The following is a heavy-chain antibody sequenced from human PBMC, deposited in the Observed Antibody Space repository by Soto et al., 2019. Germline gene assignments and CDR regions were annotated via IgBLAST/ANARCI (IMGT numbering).Heavy chain of an antibody. D-gene: IGHD2-21*02. CDR1: GVSVTRYT. CDR2: VFSSVSA. Sequence: PPETLSLTCIVSGVSVTRYTWRWVRQPANKGLEWIGRVFSSVSATYSPSLKSRVRISMDTPENRISLKLDSVTAADAGVYYCTRDGMTTGDTWGPGTLVTVSS. CDR3: TRDGMTTGDT. V-gene: IGHV4-4*07. J-gene: IGHJ4*02.